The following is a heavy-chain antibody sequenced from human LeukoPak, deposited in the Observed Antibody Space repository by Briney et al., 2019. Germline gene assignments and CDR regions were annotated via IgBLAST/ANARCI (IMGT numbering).Heavy chain of an antibody. CDR2: ISYDGSNK. V-gene: IGHV3-30*04. J-gene: IGHJ4*02. Sequence: GRSLRLSCAASGFTFSRYAMHWVRQAPGKGLEWVAVISYDGSNKYYADSVKGRFTISRDNSKNTLYLQMNSLRAEDTAAYYCATSRWDYGDYVFDYWGQGTLVTVSS. D-gene: IGHD4-17*01. CDR1: GFTFSRYA. CDR3: ATSRWDYGDYVFDY.